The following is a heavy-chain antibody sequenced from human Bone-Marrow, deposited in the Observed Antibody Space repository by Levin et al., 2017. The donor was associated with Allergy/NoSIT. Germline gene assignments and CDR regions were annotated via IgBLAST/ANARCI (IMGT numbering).Heavy chain of an antibody. CDR2: ISHDGKNK. D-gene: IGHD5-12*01. CDR3: VRGDWDVDIFATIMFDY. CDR1: GISFSDYG. V-gene: IGHV3-30*15. J-gene: IGHJ4*02. Sequence: SGGSLRLSCAASGISFSDYGMNWVRQAPGKGLEWVAVISHDGKNKDYADSVRGRFTISRDNSKNTLFLQMSDLRKEDTAVYYCVRGDWDVDIFATIMFDYWGQGTQVTVSS.